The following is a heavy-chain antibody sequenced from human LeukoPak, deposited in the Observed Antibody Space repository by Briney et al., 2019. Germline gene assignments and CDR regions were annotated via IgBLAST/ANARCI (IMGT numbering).Heavy chain of an antibody. CDR1: GDSISSGAYY. Sequence: SETLSLTCTVSGDSISSGAYYWTWIRQLPGKALEWIGYINHSGDTYYNPSLRSRLSLSADTSQNQFSLRLTSVTAADTAVYYCARIGARAVVVINPIHAFDIWGQGTMVAVSS. V-gene: IGHV4-31*03. D-gene: IGHD3-22*01. J-gene: IGHJ3*02. CDR3: ARIGARAVVVINPIHAFDI. CDR2: INHSGDT.